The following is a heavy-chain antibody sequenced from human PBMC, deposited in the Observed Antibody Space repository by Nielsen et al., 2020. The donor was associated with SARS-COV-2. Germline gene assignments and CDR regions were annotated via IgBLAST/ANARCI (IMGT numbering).Heavy chain of an antibody. CDR2: IKQDGSEK. Sequence: ESLKTSCAASGFTFSSYAMSWVRQAPGKGLEWVANIKQDGSEKYYVDSVKGRFTISRDNAKNSLYLQMNSLRAEDTAVYYCARDGGTAMVNYGMDVWGQGTTVTVSS. J-gene: IGHJ6*02. CDR3: ARDGGTAMVNYGMDV. V-gene: IGHV3-7*01. D-gene: IGHD5-18*01. CDR1: GFTFSSYA.